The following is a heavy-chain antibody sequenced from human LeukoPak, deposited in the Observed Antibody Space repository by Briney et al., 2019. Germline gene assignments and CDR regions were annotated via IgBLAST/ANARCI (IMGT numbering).Heavy chain of an antibody. Sequence: GGSLRLSCAASGFTFSSYGMHWVRQAPGKGLEWVAIIWYDGSKKYYADSVKGRFTISRDTSKNTLYLQMNSLRAEDTALYYCVTGSGYYYGHWGQGTLVTVSS. CDR3: VTGSGYYYGH. CDR1: GFTFSSYG. CDR2: IWYDGSKK. J-gene: IGHJ4*02. V-gene: IGHV3-33*01. D-gene: IGHD3-22*01.